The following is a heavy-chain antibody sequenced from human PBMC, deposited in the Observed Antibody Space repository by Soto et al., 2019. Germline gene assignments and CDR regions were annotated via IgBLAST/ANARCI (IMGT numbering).Heavy chain of an antibody. D-gene: IGHD2-15*01. V-gene: IGHV3-30*18. CDR2: ILYEGNKK. J-gene: IGHJ6*02. CDR3: AKDEVLVEVVARDYYGLGV. CDR1: GFTFSSYG. Sequence: QVQLVESGGGVVQPGRSLRLSCAASGFTFSSYGMHWVRQAPGKGLEWVAVILYEGNKKYYADSVKGRFTISRDNSKNTLYLQTDSVRGEDTAVYYCAKDEVLVEVVARDYYGLGVWGQGTTVTVSS.